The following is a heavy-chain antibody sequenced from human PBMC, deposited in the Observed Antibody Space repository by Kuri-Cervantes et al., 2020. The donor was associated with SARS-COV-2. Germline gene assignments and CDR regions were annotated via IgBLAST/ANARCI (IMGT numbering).Heavy chain of an antibody. CDR1: GFTFGDYA. D-gene: IGHD3-3*01. CDR2: IRSKAYGGTT. Sequence: GGSLRLSCTASGFTFGDYAMSWVRQAPGKGLEWVGLIRSKAYGGTTEYAASVKGRFTISRDDSKSIAYLQMNSLKTEDTAVYYCTRENFWSGYQDYWGQGTLVTVSS. J-gene: IGHJ4*02. V-gene: IGHV3-49*04. CDR3: TRENFWSGYQDY.